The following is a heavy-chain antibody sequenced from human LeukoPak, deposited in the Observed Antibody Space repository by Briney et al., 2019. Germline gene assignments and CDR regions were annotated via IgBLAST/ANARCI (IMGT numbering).Heavy chain of an antibody. J-gene: IGHJ4*02. V-gene: IGHV3-30*02. Sequence: FIXYYGINKYYPDSVKGGFTISRDNSKNTVYLQMNSLRAEDTAVYYCAKDWEVKAIAAAGKDYWGQGTLVTVSS. CDR2: IXYYGINK. D-gene: IGHD6-13*01. CDR3: AKDWEVKAIAAAGKDY.